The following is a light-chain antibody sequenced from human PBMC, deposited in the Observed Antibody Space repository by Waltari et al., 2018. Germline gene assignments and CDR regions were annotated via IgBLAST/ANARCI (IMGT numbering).Light chain of an antibody. V-gene: IGKV1-12*01. J-gene: IGKJ5*01. Sequence: DIQMTQSPSSVSASVGDRVTITGRASQAISSWLAWYQQKPGKAPKLLIYAASSLQSGVPSRFSGSGFGTDFTLTISSLQPEDFATYFCQQFDTFPLTFGQGTRLEIK. CDR3: QQFDTFPLT. CDR2: AAS. CDR1: QAISSW.